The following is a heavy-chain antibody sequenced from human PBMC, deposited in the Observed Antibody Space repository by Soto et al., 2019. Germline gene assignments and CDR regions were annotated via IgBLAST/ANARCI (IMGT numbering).Heavy chain of an antibody. D-gene: IGHD3-10*01. Sequence: GGSLRLSCAASGFTFSGSAMHWVRQASGKGLEWVGRIRSKANSYATAYAASVKGRFTISRDDSKNTAYLQMNSLKTEDTAVYYCTRRNNPDKGEGAGLTYWGQGTLVTVSS. V-gene: IGHV3-73*01. J-gene: IGHJ4*02. CDR3: TRRNNPDKGEGAGLTY. CDR1: GFTFSGSA. CDR2: IRSKANSYAT.